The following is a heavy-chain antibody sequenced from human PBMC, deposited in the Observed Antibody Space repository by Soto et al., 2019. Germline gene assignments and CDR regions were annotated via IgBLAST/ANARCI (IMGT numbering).Heavy chain of an antibody. D-gene: IGHD6-13*01. Sequence: GGSLRLSCAASGFTVSSYAMHWVRQAPGKGLEWVAVISYDGSNKYYADSVKGRFTISRDNSKNTLYLQMNSLRAEDTAVYYCAREGSSSSTDYSGQGTLVTLSS. J-gene: IGHJ4*02. CDR2: ISYDGSNK. CDR1: GFTVSSYA. CDR3: AREGSSSSTDY. V-gene: IGHV3-30-3*01.